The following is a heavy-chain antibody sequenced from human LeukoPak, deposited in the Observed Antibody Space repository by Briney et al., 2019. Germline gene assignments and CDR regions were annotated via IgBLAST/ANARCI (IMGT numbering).Heavy chain of an antibody. Sequence: GESLQISGKCSVSRFNSYWVGGVRQMPGKGLEGMGITYPGDSATRYTPSFQGQVTISDDKSISTAYLKWSSLKASDTAKYYCARASITWFGPQDVWGQGTTVTVSS. V-gene: IGHV5-51*01. CDR2: TYPGDSAT. D-gene: IGHD3-10*01. J-gene: IGHJ6*02. CDR3: ARASITWFGPQDV. CDR1: VSRFNSYW.